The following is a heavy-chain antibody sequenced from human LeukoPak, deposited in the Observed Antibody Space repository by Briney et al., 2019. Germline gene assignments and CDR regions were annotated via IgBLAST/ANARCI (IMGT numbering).Heavy chain of an antibody. J-gene: IGHJ4*02. CDR3: AKVPHDYGDYGPWWYHFDY. Sequence: GGSLRPSCAASGFTFSSYAMSWVRQAPGKGLEWVSAISGSGGSTYYADSVKGRFTISRDNSKNTLYLQMNSLRAEDTAVCYCAKVPHDYGDYGPWWYHFDYWGQGTLVTVSS. D-gene: IGHD4-17*01. CDR2: ISGSGGST. CDR1: GFTFSSYA. V-gene: IGHV3-23*01.